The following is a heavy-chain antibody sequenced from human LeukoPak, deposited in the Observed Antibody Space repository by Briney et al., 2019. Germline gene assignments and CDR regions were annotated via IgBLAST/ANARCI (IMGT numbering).Heavy chain of an antibody. CDR3: ARADIVVVPAEYYYYYGMDV. CDR2: INPNSGGT. Sequence: ASVKVSCKASGYTFNGYYMHWVRQAPGQGLEWIGWINPNSGGTNYAQKFQGRVTMTRDTSISTAYMELSRLRSDDTAVYYCARADIVVVPAEYYYYYGMDVWGQGTTVTVSS. CDR1: GYTFNGYY. D-gene: IGHD2-2*01. J-gene: IGHJ6*02. V-gene: IGHV1-2*02.